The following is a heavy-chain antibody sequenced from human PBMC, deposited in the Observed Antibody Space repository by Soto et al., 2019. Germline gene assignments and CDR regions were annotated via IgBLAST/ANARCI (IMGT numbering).Heavy chain of an antibody. D-gene: IGHD2-15*01. V-gene: IGHV4-30-4*01. Sequence: QVQLQESGPGLVKPSQTLSLTCTVSGGSISSGDYYWSWIRQPPGKGLEWIGYIYYSGSTYYNPSLKSRVTISVDTSKNQFSLKLSSVTAADTAVYYCAREMTNCSGGSCYPDYWGQGTLVTVSS. CDR1: GGSISSGDYY. CDR2: IYYSGST. J-gene: IGHJ4*02. CDR3: AREMTNCSGGSCYPDY.